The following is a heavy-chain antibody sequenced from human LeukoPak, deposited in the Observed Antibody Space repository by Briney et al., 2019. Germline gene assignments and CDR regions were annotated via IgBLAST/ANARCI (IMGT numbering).Heavy chain of an antibody. J-gene: IGHJ4*02. V-gene: IGHV3-33*01. D-gene: IGHD1-7*01. CDR1: GFTFSSYG. CDR2: IWYDGSNK. CDR3: ATGTTEYYFDY. Sequence: GGSLRLSCAASGFTFSSYGMHRVRQAPGKGLEWVAVIWYDGSNKYYADSVKGRFTISRDNSKNTLYLQMNSLRAEDTAVYYCATGTTEYYFDYWGQGTLVTVSS.